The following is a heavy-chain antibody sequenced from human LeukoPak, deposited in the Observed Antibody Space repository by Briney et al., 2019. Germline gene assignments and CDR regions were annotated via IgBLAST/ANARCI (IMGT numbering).Heavy chain of an antibody. V-gene: IGHV3-21*01. Sequence: GGSLRLSCEASGFTFNSYEMNWVRQAPGKGLEWVSSISSSSSYIYYADSVKGRFTISRDNAKNSLYLQMNSLRAEDTAVYYCARDESGSRGGWGQGTLVTVSS. CDR2: ISSSSSYI. D-gene: IGHD1-26*01. CDR3: ARDESGSRGG. J-gene: IGHJ4*02. CDR1: GFTFNSYE.